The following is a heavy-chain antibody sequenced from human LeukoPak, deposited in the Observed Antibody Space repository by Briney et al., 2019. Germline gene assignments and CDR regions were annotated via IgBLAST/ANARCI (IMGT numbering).Heavy chain of an antibody. CDR2: ISSSGSTI. J-gene: IGHJ5*02. D-gene: IGHD3-3*01. Sequence: GGSLRLSCAASGFTFSDYYMSWIRQAPGKGLKWVSYISSSGSTIYYADSVKGRFTISRDNAKNSLYLQMNSLRAEDTAVHYCARAIFFKEGTYYDFWSGQLNWFDPWGQGTLVTVSS. CDR1: GFTFSDYY. V-gene: IGHV3-11*01. CDR3: ARAIFFKEGTYYDFWSGQLNWFDP.